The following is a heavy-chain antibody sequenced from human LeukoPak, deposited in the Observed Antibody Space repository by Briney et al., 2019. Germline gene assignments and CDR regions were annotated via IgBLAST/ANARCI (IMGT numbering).Heavy chain of an antibody. V-gene: IGHV4-30-2*01. J-gene: IGHJ4*02. D-gene: IGHD6-25*01. CDR3: ARGAAYSRFDY. Sequence: SQTLSLTCTFSGGSISSGGYYWNWIRQPPGKGLEWIGYMYQSGSTNYNPSLKSRVTISVDTSKNQFSLKLSSVTAADTAVYYCARGAAYSRFDYWGQGTLVTVSS. CDR2: MYQSGST. CDR1: GGSISSGGYY.